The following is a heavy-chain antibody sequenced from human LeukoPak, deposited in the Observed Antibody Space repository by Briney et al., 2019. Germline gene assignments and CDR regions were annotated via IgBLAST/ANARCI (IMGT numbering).Heavy chain of an antibody. CDR3: ARDSMTRVTDGDAFDI. J-gene: IGHJ3*02. CDR1: GFTFWSYS. D-gene: IGHD4-17*01. Sequence: GGSLRLSCAASGFTFWSYSMNWVRRAPGEGVGGVSSISSSSSYIYYADSVNDRFTISRDTAKNSLYLQMTSLSAEDTAVYYCARDSMTRVTDGDAFDIWGQGTMVTVSS. CDR2: ISSSSSYI. V-gene: IGHV3-21*01.